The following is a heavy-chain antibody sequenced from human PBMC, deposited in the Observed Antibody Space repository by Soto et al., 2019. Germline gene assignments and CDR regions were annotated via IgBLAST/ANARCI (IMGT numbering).Heavy chain of an antibody. CDR2: VNGDGTTT. J-gene: IGHJ6*02. V-gene: IGHV3-74*01. D-gene: IGHD3-10*01. CDR3: AVLIYSNWLGDDYGMDV. Sequence: EVQLVESGGGLVQPGGSLRLSCAASGFTFNNYWLHWVRQAPGKGLMWVSRVNGDGTTTNYADSVKGRFTISRDNAKNTLYRQMNSLRAEDTAVYYCAVLIYSNWLGDDYGMDVWGQGTTDTVSS. CDR1: GFTFNNYW.